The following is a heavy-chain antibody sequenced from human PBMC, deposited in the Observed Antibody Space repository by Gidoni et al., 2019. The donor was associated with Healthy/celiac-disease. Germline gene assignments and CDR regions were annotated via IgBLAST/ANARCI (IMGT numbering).Heavy chain of an antibody. CDR1: GFTVSSNY. D-gene: IGHD3-3*01. CDR2: IYSGGST. Sequence: EVQLVESGGGLIQPGGSLRLSCAASGFTVSSNYMSWVRQAPGKGLEWVSVIYSGGSTYYADSVKGRFTISRDNSKNTLYLQMNSLRAEDTAVYYCASGYDFWSGYYQFDYWGQGTLVTVSS. J-gene: IGHJ4*02. V-gene: IGHV3-53*01. CDR3: ASGYDFWSGYYQFDY.